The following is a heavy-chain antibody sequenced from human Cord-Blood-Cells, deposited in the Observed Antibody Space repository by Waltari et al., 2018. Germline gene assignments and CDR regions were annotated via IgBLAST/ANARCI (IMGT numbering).Heavy chain of an antibody. CDR1: GGSFSGYY. CDR3: ARVVRTDSSSNWFDP. CDR2: SNQSGST. V-gene: IGHV4-34*01. Sequence: QVQLQQWGAGLLKPSETLSLTCAVYGGSFSGYYWSWIRQPPGKGLEWIGESNQSGSTNYNPTLKSRVTISVDTSKNQFSLKLSSVTAADTAVYYCARVVRTDSSSNWFDPWGQGTLVTVSS. J-gene: IGHJ5*02. D-gene: IGHD6-13*01.